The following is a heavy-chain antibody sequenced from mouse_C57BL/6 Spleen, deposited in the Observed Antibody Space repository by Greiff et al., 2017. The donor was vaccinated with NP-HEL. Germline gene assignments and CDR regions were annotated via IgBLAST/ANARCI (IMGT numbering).Heavy chain of an antibody. CDR1: GYTFTDYY. CDR3: AREDITTVVDY. Sequence: EVQLQQSGPELVKPGASVKISCKASGYTFTDYYMNWVKQSHGKSLEWIGDINPNNGGTSYNQKFKGKATLTVDKSSSTAYMELRSLTSEDSAVYYCAREDITTVVDYWGQGTTLTVSS. CDR2: INPNNGGT. D-gene: IGHD1-1*01. V-gene: IGHV1-26*01. J-gene: IGHJ2*01.